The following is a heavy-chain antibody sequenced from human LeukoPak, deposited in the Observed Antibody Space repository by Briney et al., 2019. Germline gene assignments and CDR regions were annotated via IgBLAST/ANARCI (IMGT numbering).Heavy chain of an antibody. Sequence: GASVKVSCKASGGTFSSYAISWVRQAPGQGLEWMGRIIPILGIANYAQKFQGRVTITADKSTSTAYMELSSLRSEDTAVYYCARDGQDIVVVVAAPSGDYYGVDVWGQGTTVTVSS. J-gene: IGHJ6*02. D-gene: IGHD2-15*01. CDR2: IIPILGIA. CDR3: ARDGQDIVVVVAAPSGDYYGVDV. V-gene: IGHV1-69*04. CDR1: GGTFSSYA.